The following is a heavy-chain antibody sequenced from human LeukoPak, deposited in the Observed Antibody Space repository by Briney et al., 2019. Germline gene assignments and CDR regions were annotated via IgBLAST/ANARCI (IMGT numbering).Heavy chain of an antibody. CDR1: GYTFTGYY. J-gene: IGHJ5*02. CDR3: AREGDVVADVNWFDP. Sequence: ASVKVSCKASGYTFTGYYMHWVRQAPGQGPEWMGWINPNSGTTNYAQKFQGRVTMTTDTSSNTAYMVLTRLRSDDTAVYYCAREGDVVADVNWFDPWGQGTLVTVSS. V-gene: IGHV1-2*02. CDR2: INPNSGTT. D-gene: IGHD2-2*01.